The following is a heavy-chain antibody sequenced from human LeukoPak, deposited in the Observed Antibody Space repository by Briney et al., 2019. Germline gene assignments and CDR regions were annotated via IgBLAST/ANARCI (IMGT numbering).Heavy chain of an antibody. CDR1: GGSVSTSH. CDR2: VDYSGTT. V-gene: IGHV4-59*02. J-gene: IGHJ4*02. D-gene: IGHD3-22*01. Sequence: SETLSLTCTVSGGSVSTSHWNWIRQSPKKGPEWIGNVDYSGTTKYNPSLRSRVTLSLDTSKNQFSLKLRSVTAADTALYYCTRGYYEPFDRWGQGTLVTVSS. CDR3: TRGYYEPFDR.